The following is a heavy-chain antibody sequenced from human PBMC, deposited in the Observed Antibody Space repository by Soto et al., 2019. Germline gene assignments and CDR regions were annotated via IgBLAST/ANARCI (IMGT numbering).Heavy chain of an antibody. CDR1: GFTFSSYA. J-gene: IGHJ4*02. Sequence: GGSLRLSCAASGFTFSSYAMSWVRQAPGKGLEWVSAISGSGGSTYYADSVKGRFTISRDNSKNTLYLQMNSLRAEDTAVYYCAKVLAIGDYYDSSGYYPYYFDYWGQGTLVTVSS. D-gene: IGHD3-22*01. CDR3: AKVLAIGDYYDSSGYYPYYFDY. CDR2: ISGSGGST. V-gene: IGHV3-23*01.